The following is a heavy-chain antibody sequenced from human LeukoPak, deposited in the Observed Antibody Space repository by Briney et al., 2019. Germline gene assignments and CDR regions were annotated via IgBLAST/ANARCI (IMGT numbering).Heavy chain of an antibody. CDR3: ARVGKSGYDSPLLSG. D-gene: IGHD5-12*01. V-gene: IGHV3-30-3*01. J-gene: IGHJ4*02. Sequence: GRSLRLSCAASGFTFSSYAMHWVRQAPGKGLEWVAVISYDGSNKYYADSVKGRFTISRDNAKNSLYLQMNSLRAEDTAVYYCARVGKSGYDSPLLSGRGQGTLVTVSS. CDR2: ISYDGSNK. CDR1: GFTFSSYA.